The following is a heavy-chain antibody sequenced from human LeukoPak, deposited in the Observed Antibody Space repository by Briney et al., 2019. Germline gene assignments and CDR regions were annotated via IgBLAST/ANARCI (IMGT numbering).Heavy chain of an antibody. CDR2: IYHSGST. CDR1: GYSISSGYY. V-gene: IGHV4-38-2*01. Sequence: SETLSLTCAVSGYSISSGYYWGWIRRPPGKGLEWIGSIYHSGSTYYNPSLKSRVTISVDTSKNQFSLKLSSVTAADTAVYYCARHLYDFWSGYLNWFDPSGQGTLVTVSS. J-gene: IGHJ5*02. D-gene: IGHD3-3*01. CDR3: ARHLYDFWSGYLNWFDP.